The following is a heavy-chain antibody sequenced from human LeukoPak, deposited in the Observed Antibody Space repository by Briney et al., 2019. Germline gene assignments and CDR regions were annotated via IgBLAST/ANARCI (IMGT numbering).Heavy chain of an antibody. CDR2: ISYDGSKK. CDR1: GFTFSSYA. D-gene: IGHD3-22*01. CDR3: ARRYYYLIDY. Sequence: GRSLRLSCAASGFTFSSYAMHWGRQAPGKGLEWVAVISYDGSKKYYADSVKGRFTISRDNSKNTLYLQMNSLRAEDTAVYYCARRYYYLIDYWGQGTLVTVSS. J-gene: IGHJ4*02. V-gene: IGHV3-30-3*01.